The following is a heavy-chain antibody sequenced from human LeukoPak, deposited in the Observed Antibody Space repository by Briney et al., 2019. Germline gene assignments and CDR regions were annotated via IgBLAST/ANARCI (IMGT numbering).Heavy chain of an antibody. Sequence: SVKVSCTASGGTFSSYAISWVRQAPGQGLEWMGGIIPIFGTANYAQKFQGRVTITADESTSTAYMELSSLRSEDTAVYYCARGAYSSGWTHFDYWGQGTLVTVSS. CDR2: IIPIFGTA. V-gene: IGHV1-69*13. J-gene: IGHJ4*02. CDR1: GGTFSSYA. D-gene: IGHD6-19*01. CDR3: ARGAYSSGWTHFDY.